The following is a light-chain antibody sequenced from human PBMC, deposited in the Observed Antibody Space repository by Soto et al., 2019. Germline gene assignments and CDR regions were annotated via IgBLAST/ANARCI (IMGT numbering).Light chain of an antibody. CDR2: DAS. V-gene: IGKV1-33*01. Sequence: DIQTTQSPSSLSTSVGDRVTITCQASQDITIYLNWYQQKPGKDPKLLIYDASNLETGVPSRFSGSGSGTDFTFTISSLQPEDIATYYCQQYDDVPITFGQGTRLEIK. J-gene: IGKJ5*01. CDR3: QQYDDVPIT. CDR1: QDITIY.